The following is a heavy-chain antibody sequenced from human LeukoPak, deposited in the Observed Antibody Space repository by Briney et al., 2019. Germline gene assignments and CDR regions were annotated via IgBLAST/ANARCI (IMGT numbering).Heavy chain of an antibody. CDR1: GGSFSGYY. J-gene: IGHJ5*02. V-gene: IGHV4-34*01. Sequence: SETLSLTCAVYGGSFSGYYWSWIRQPPGKGLEWIGEINHSGSTNYNPSLKSRVTISVDTSKNQFSLKLSSVTAADTAVYYCARLPRRGYSSSWYKFDPWGQGTLVTASS. CDR3: ARLPRRGYSSSWYKFDP. CDR2: INHSGST. D-gene: IGHD6-13*01.